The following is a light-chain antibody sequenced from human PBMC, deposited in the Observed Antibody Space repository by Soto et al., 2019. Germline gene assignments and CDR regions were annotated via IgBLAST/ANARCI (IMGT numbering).Light chain of an antibody. J-gene: IGLJ1*01. CDR1: SSDVGNYKL. CDR3: CSYAGSSTYV. V-gene: IGLV2-23*01. Sequence: QSALTQPASVSGSPGQSITISCTGTSSDVGNYKLVSWYQQHPGKAPKLMIYEGSKRPSGVSNRFSGSKSGNTASLTISILQAEDEADYYCCSYAGSSTYVFGTGTKLTVL. CDR2: EGS.